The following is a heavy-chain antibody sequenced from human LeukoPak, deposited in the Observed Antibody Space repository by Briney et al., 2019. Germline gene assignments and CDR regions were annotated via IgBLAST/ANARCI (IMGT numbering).Heavy chain of an antibody. V-gene: IGHV3-48*03. CDR1: GFIFINYE. J-gene: IGHJ4*02. Sequence: GGSLRLSCAASGFIFINYEVNWVRQAPGKGLEWLSHIDSGGSATKYADSVRGRFTVSRDNGKNTLHLQMNGLRAEDTAVYFCASRRAEDNIDYWGQGTLVTVSS. CDR3: ASRRAEDNIDY. D-gene: IGHD5-24*01. CDR2: IDSGGSAT.